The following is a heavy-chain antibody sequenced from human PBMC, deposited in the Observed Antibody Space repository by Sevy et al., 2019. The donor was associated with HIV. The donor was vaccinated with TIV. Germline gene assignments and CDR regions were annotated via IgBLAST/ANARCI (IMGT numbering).Heavy chain of an antibody. Sequence: GGSLRLSCAASGFTFSSYAMHWARQAPGKGLEWVAVISYDGSNKYYADSVKGRFTISRDNSKNTLYLQMNSLRAEDTAVYYCARDLAAAAFDYWGQGTLVTVSS. CDR1: GFTFSSYA. CDR2: ISYDGSNK. V-gene: IGHV3-30-3*01. D-gene: IGHD6-13*01. CDR3: ARDLAAAAFDY. J-gene: IGHJ4*02.